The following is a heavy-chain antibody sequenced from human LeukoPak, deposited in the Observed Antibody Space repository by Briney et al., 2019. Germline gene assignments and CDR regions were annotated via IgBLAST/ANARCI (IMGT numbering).Heavy chain of an antibody. V-gene: IGHV3-7*01. CDR1: GFTFSSYW. J-gene: IGHJ4*02. CDR3: ARHLSGITGYTYGRGIDY. Sequence: HPGGSLRLTCAASGFTFSSYWMSWVRQAPGKGLEWVAKIKQDGREKYYVDSVKGRFTISRDNAKTSLYLQMNSLRAEDTAVYYCARHLSGITGYTYGRGIDYWGQGTLVTVSS. CDR2: IKQDGREK. D-gene: IGHD5-18*01.